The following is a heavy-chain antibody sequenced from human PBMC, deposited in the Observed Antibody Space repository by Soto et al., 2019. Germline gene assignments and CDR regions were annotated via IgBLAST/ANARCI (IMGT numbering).Heavy chain of an antibody. V-gene: IGHV5-51*01. Sequence: GESLKISCKGSGYSFTSYWIGWVRQMPGKGLEWMGIIYPGDSDTRYSPSFQGQVTISADKSISTAYLQWSSLEASDTAMYYCATLDTAMVIAYGMDVWGQGTTVTVSS. D-gene: IGHD5-18*01. CDR2: IYPGDSDT. J-gene: IGHJ6*02. CDR1: GYSFTSYW. CDR3: ATLDTAMVIAYGMDV.